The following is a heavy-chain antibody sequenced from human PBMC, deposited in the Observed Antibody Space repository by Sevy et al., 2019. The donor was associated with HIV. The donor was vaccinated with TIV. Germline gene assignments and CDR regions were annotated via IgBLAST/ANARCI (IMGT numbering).Heavy chain of an antibody. CDR3: ATEYYYDSRGRAFDI. CDR1: GGSISSYY. V-gene: IGHV4-59*01. CDR2: IYYSGST. Sequence: SETLSLTCTVSGGSISSYYWSWIRQPPGKGLEWIGYIYYSGSTNYNPSLKSRVTISVDTSKNRFSLKLSSVTAAATAVYYCATEYYYDSRGRAFDIWGQGTMVTVSS. D-gene: IGHD3-22*01. J-gene: IGHJ3*02.